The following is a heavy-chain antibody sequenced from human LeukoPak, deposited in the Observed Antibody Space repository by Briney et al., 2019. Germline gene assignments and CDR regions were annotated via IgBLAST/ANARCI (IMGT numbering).Heavy chain of an antibody. D-gene: IGHD5-24*01. V-gene: IGHV1-69*05. CDR3: ARDLTDRDGYNSNWFDP. Sequence: SVKVSCKASGGTFSSYAISWVRQAPGQGLEWMGRIIPIFGTANYAQKFQGRVTITTDESTSTAYMELSSLRSEDTAVHYCARDLTDRDGYNSNWFDPWGQGTLVTVSS. CDR1: GGTFSSYA. CDR2: IIPIFGTA. J-gene: IGHJ5*02.